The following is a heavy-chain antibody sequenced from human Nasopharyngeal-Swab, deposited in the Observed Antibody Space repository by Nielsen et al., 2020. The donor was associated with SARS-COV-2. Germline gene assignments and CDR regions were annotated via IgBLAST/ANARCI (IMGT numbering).Heavy chain of an antibody. V-gene: IGHV4-34*01. CDR2: INHSGST. CDR1: GGSFSAYY. D-gene: IGHD2-2*01. CDR3: ARGLSGIVPAPILGLGPYYSYYMDV. J-gene: IGHJ6*03. Sequence: SETLSLTCAVYGGSFSAYYWGWIRQPPGRGLEWIAEINHSGSTNYNPSLKSRVTLSVDTSMNQFSLELSSVTAADTAVYYCARGLSGIVPAPILGLGPYYSYYMDVWGKGTTVTVSS.